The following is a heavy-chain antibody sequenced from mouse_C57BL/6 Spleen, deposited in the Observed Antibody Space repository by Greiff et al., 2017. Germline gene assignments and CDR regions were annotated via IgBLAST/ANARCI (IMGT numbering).Heavy chain of an antibody. Sequence: QVTLKESGPGILQPSQTLSLTCSFSGFSLSTFGMGVGWIRQPSGKGLEWLAHIWWDDDKYYNPALKSRLTISKDTSKNQVFLKIANVDTADTATYYCARIITTVERPYYYAMDYWGQGTSVTVSS. CDR3: ARIITTVERPYYYAMDY. V-gene: IGHV8-8*01. CDR1: GFSLSTFGMG. CDR2: IWWDDDK. J-gene: IGHJ4*01. D-gene: IGHD1-1*01.